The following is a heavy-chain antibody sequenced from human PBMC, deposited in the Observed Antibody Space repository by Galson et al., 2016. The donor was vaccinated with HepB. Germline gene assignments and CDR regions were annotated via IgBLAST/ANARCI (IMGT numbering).Heavy chain of an antibody. CDR3: ARMKNYYYGMDV. CDR2: IHWDEDK. CDR1: GFSLSTSGRG. Sequence: PALVKPTQTLTRTCTFSGFSLSTSGRGWSGIRQPPGKALEGLALIHWDEDKSYSTSLKTRLTISKDTSKNQVVLTMTNMDPVDTATYYCARMKNYYYGMDVWGQGTTVTVSS. V-gene: IGHV2-70*01. J-gene: IGHJ6*02.